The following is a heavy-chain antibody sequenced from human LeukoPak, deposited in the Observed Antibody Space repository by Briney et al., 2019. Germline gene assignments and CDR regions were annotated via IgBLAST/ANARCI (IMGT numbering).Heavy chain of an antibody. CDR2: ISYDGSNK. CDR1: GFPFNSYG. CDR3: ANTYGTAMVTWGFDY. D-gene: IGHD5-18*01. Sequence: GSLKLSCATSGFPFNSYGMHWVRQAPGQGLEGVAVISYDGSNKYYADSVKGRFTISRDNSKNTLYLQMNSLRAEDTAVYYCANTYGTAMVTWGFDYWGQGTLVTVSS. V-gene: IGHV3-30*18. J-gene: IGHJ4*02.